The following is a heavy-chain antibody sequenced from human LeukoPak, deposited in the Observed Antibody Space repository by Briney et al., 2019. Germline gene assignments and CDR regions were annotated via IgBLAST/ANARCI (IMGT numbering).Heavy chain of an antibody. J-gene: IGHJ4*02. Sequence: SQTLSLTCTVSGGSISSGSYYWSWIRQPPGKGLEWIGYIYYSGSTNYNPPLKSRVTISVDTSKNQFSLKLSSVTAADTAVYYCARNRRSYSGPFDYWGQGTLVTVSS. CDR1: GGSISSGSYY. CDR2: IYYSGST. D-gene: IGHD1-26*01. V-gene: IGHV4-61*01. CDR3: ARNRRSYSGPFDY.